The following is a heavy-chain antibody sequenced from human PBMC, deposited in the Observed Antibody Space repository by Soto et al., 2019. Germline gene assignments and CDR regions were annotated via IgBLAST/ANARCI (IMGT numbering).Heavy chain of an antibody. J-gene: IGHJ6*02. Sequence: GGSLRLSCAASGFTFSSYAMSWVRQAPGKGLEWVSAISGSGGNTYYADSVKGRFTISRDNSKNTLYLQMNSLRPEDTALYYCARGRARYCSGGSCYPVGYYGMDVWGQGTTVTVSS. CDR2: ISGSGGNT. CDR3: ARGRARYCSGGSCYPVGYYGMDV. V-gene: IGHV3-23*01. D-gene: IGHD2-15*01. CDR1: GFTFSSYA.